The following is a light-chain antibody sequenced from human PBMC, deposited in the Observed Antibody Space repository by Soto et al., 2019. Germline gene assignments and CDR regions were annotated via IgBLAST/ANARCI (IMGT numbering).Light chain of an antibody. CDR3: SSRTTSNPYV. J-gene: IGLJ1*01. V-gene: IGLV2-14*01. Sequence: QSVLTQPASVSGSPGQSITISCTGTSSDIGAYNSVSWYQQHPGKAPKLMIYEVSNRPSGVSNRFSASKSGNTASLTISGLQAEDEADYYCSSRTTSNPYVFRTGTKLTVL. CDR1: SSDIGAYNS. CDR2: EVS.